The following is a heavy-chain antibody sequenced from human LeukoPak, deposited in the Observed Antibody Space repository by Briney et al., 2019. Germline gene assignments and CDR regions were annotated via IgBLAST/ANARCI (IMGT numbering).Heavy chain of an antibody. CDR1: GSSFTSYW. CDR3: ARLRFGELFSGTNLFDP. Sequence: GASLQISCQGSGSSFTSYWIGWVRPLPGKGLEWMGIIYPGDSDTRYSPSFQAQVTISADKSISTAYLQWSSLKASDTAMYYCARLRFGELFSGTNLFDPWGQGTLVTVSS. CDR2: IYPGDSDT. V-gene: IGHV5-51*01. J-gene: IGHJ5*02. D-gene: IGHD3-10*01.